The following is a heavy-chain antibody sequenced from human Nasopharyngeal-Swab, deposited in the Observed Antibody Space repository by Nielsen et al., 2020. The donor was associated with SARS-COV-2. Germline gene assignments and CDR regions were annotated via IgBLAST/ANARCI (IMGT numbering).Heavy chain of an antibody. CDR2: ISYDGSNK. V-gene: IGHV3-30*03. D-gene: IGHD1-7*01. Sequence: GGSLRLSCAASGFTFSNYGMHWVRQAPGKGLEWVAIISYDGSNKNYGDSVKGRLTISRDNTNNTLYLQMNSLRAEDTAVYYCARDRIRGYNWNSGSDYWGQGTLVTVSS. J-gene: IGHJ4*02. CDR3: ARDRIRGYNWNSGSDY. CDR1: GFTFSNYG.